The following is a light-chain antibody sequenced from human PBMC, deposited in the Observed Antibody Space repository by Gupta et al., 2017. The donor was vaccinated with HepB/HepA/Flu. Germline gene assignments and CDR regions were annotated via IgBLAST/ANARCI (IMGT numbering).Light chain of an antibody. CDR2: RNN. CDR3: AAWDDSLSGVL. CDR1: SSNIGSNF. Sequence: QSVLTQPPSASGTPGQRVTISCSGSSSNIGSNFVYWYQQLPGTAPKLLIYRNNQRPSGVPDRFSGSKSGTSASLAISGLRSEDEADYYCAAWDDSLSGVLFGGGTKLNFL. J-gene: IGLJ2*01. V-gene: IGLV1-47*01.